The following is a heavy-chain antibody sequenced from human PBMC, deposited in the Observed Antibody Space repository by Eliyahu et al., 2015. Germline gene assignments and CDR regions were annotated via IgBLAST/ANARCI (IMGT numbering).Heavy chain of an antibody. CDR2: FDPEDGET. J-gene: IGHJ1*01. V-gene: IGHV1-24*01. CDR3: ATEPVGGLLEYFQH. Sequence: QVQLVQSGAEVKKPXASVXVSCXVSGXXXTELXMHXVRQAPGKGLEWMGGFDPEDGETIYAQKFQGRVTMTEDTSTDTAYMELSSLRSEDTAVYYCATEPVGGLLEYFQHWGQGTLVTVSS. D-gene: IGHD1-26*01. CDR1: GXXXTELX.